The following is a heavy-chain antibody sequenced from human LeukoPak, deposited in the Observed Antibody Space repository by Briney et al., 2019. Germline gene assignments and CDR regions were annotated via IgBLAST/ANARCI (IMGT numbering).Heavy chain of an antibody. CDR2: IYHSGST. V-gene: IGHV4-30-2*01. J-gene: IGHJ3*02. CDR1: GGSISSGGYY. Sequence: SQTLSLTCTVSGGSISSGGYYWSWIRQPPGKGLEWIGYIYHSGSTYYNPSLKSRVTISVDRSKNQFSLKLSSVAAADTAVYYCARPSTPSRPDAFDIWGQGTMVTVSS. CDR3: ARPSTPSRPDAFDI. D-gene: IGHD6-6*01.